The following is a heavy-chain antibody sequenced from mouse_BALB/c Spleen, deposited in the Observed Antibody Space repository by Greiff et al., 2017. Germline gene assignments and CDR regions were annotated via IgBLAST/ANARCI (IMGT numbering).Heavy chain of an antibody. V-gene: IGHV6-6*02. D-gene: IGHD1-2*01. CDR1: GFTFSNYW. CDR3: TSITTATGFAY. CDR2: IRLKSNNYAT. Sequence: EVKLVESGGGLVQPGGSMKLSCVASGFTFSNYWMNWVRQSPEKGLEWVAEIRLKSNNYATHYAESVKGRFTISRDDSKSSVYLQMNNLRAEDTGIYYCTSITTATGFAYWGQGTLVTVSA. J-gene: IGHJ3*01.